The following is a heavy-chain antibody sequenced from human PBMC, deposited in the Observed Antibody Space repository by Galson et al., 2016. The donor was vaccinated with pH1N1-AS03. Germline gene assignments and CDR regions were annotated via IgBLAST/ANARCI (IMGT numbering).Heavy chain of an antibody. Sequence: CAISGDSVLSDSAAWNWVRQSPSRGLEWLGRTYLRSTWYHDYAESMKSRIIINADTSKNQFSLQPNSVTPEDTAVYYCVRDIYGDPLGVWGQGTLVTVS. V-gene: IGHV6-1*01. CDR1: GDSVLSDSAA. J-gene: IGHJ4*02. CDR2: TYLRSTWYH. CDR3: VRDIYGDPLGV. D-gene: IGHD4-17*01.